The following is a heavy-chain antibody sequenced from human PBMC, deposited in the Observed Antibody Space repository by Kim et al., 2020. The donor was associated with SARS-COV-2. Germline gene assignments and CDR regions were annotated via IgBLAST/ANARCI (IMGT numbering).Heavy chain of an antibody. CDR1: GGSISSYY. J-gene: IGHJ4*02. CDR3: ARGPGRFGEAED. Sequence: SETLSLTCTVSGGSISSYYWSWIRQPPGKGLEWIGYIYYSGSTNYNPSLKSRVTISVDTSKNQLSLKLSSVTAADTAVYYCARGPGRFGEAEDWGQGTLVTVSS. V-gene: IGHV4-59*01. CDR2: IYYSGST. D-gene: IGHD3-10*01.